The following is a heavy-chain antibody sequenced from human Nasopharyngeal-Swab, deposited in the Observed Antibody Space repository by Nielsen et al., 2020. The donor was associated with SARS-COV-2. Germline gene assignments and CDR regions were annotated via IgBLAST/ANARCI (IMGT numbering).Heavy chain of an antibody. J-gene: IGHJ6*03. D-gene: IGHD6-6*01. V-gene: IGHV4-59*01. CDR2: IYYSGST. Sequence: SETLSLTCTVSGGSISTYYWSWIRQPPGKGLEWIGYIYYSGSTNYNPSLKSRVTISVDTSKNQLSLKLSSVTAADTAVYYCARVPLELVGAYYSYHMDVWGKGTTVIVSS. CDR1: GGSISTYY. CDR3: ARVPLELVGAYYSYHMDV.